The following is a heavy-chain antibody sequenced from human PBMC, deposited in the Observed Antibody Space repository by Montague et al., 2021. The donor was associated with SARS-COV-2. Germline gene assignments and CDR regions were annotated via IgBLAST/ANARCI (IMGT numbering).Heavy chain of an antibody. CDR1: GGSISSSNYF. CDR2: IYFGGGT. D-gene: IGHD5-12*01. V-gene: IGHV4-39*07. CDR3: ARDVGKGFSGYETEGGLDY. Sequence: SETLSLTCTVSGGSISSSNYFWGWIRQPPGKGLEWIGSIYFGGGTYYNPSLKSRVTISVDTSKNQFSLKLTSVTAADTAVYWRARDVGKGFSGYETEGGLDYWGQGTLVSVSS. J-gene: IGHJ4*02.